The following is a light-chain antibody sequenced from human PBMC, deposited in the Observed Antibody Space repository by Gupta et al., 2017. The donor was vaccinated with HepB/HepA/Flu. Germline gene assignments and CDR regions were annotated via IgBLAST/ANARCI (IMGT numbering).Light chain of an antibody. CDR1: SSNIGTKT. CDR2: NNR. Sequence: QPVLGQPPSASGTPGQRVTISCSGSSSNIGTKTVNWYQHLPGGAPKLLIYNNRQRPSGVSDRFSASKSGTSASLAIRGLQSEDEADYYCAVWDDSLNGPVFGGGTKLTVL. V-gene: IGLV1-44*01. CDR3: AVWDDSLNGPV. J-gene: IGLJ2*01.